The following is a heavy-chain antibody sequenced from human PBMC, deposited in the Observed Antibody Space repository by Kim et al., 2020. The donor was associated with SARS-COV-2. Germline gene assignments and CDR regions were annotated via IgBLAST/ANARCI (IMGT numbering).Heavy chain of an antibody. J-gene: IGHJ4*02. D-gene: IGHD6-13*01. Sequence: GGSLRLSCAASGFTFSSYTMSWVRQAPGKGLEWISVISGSSNKIYYADSVKGRFTISRDNSKNTLYLQMNSLRAEDTAVYYCAKSPLAAADDYWGQGTLVTVSS. V-gene: IGHV3-23*01. CDR3: AKSPLAAADDY. CDR1: GFTFSSYT. CDR2: ISGSSNKI.